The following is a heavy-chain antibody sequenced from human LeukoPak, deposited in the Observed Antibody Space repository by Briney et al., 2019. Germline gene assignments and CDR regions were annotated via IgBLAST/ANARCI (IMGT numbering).Heavy chain of an antibody. D-gene: IGHD5-18*01. CDR2: IRYDGSNK. CDR3: AKDQGYSYGTYYFDY. J-gene: IGHJ4*02. Sequence: GGSLRLSCAASGFTFRSYGMHWVRQAPGKGLEWVAFIRYDGSNKYYADSVKGRFTISRDNSKNTLYLQMNSLRAEDTAVYYCAKDQGYSYGTYYFDYWGQGTLVTVSS. CDR1: GFTFRSYG. V-gene: IGHV3-30*02.